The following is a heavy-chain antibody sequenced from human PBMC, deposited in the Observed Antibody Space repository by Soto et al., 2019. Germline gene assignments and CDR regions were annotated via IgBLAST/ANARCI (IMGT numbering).Heavy chain of an antibody. Sequence: VQLVQSGAEVKKPGASVTVSCKASGYSFTTYGLSWVRQAPGHGLEWVGWIRARTGDRNFAQKFQGRVALTTDTSTSTAYMELTSLTSDDTAVYYCARDEGVGTPVTFDIWGQGTMVTVSS. J-gene: IGHJ3*02. CDR3: ARDEGVGTPVTFDI. D-gene: IGHD1-26*01. CDR2: IRARTGDR. V-gene: IGHV1-18*01. CDR1: GYSFTTYG.